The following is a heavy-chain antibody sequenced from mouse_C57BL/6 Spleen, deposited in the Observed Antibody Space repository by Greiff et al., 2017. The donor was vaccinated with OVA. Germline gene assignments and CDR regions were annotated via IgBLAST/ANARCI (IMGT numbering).Heavy chain of an antibody. CDR3: ARYRDDYDSYYAMDY. D-gene: IGHD2-4*01. J-gene: IGHJ4*01. V-gene: IGHV7-3*01. CDR2: IRNKANGYTT. Sequence: EVQLQESGGGLVQPGGSLSLSCAASGFTFTDYYMSWVRQPPGKALEWLGFIRNKANGYTTEYSASVKGRFTISRDNSQSILYLQMNALRAEDSATYYCARYRDDYDSYYAMDYWGQGTSVTVSS. CDR1: GFTFTDYY.